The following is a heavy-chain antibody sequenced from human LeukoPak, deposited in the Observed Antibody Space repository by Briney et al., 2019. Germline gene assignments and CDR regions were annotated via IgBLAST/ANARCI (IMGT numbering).Heavy chain of an antibody. J-gene: IGHJ4*02. CDR1: GFTFSRDW. V-gene: IGHV3-74*01. CDR2: MNSDGSTT. CDR3: VRALMGTSDH. D-gene: IGHD7-27*01. Sequence: GGSLRLSCAAPGFTFSRDWMHWVRQAPGKGLVWVSRMNSDGSTTNYADSVKGRFTISRDNSKNTLYLQMNSLRAEDTAVYYCVRALMGTSDHWGQGSLVTVSS.